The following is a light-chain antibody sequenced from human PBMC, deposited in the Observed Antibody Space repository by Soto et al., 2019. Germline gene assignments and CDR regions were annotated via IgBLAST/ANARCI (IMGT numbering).Light chain of an antibody. V-gene: IGLV4-60*02. Sequence: QPVLTQSSSASASLGSSVKLTCILSSGHSTYIIAWHQQQPGKAPRFLMTLDRSGSYNRGNGVPDRFSGSSSGADRSLTISNLQFEDEGDYYCETWYTNTHKVFGGGTKLTVL. J-gene: IGLJ3*02. CDR1: SGHSTYI. CDR3: ETWYTNTHKV. CDR2: LDRSGSY.